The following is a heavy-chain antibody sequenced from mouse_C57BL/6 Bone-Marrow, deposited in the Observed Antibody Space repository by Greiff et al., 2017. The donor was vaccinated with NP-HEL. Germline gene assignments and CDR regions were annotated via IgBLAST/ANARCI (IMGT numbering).Heavy chain of an antibody. Sequence: VQLKQSGAELVRPGASVKLSCTASGFNIKDDYMHWVKQRPEQGLEWIGWIDPENGDTEYASKFQGKATITADTSSNTAYLQLSSLTSEDTAVYYCTNSPTVVDWYFDVWGTGTTVTVSS. CDR3: TNSPTVVDWYFDV. CDR1: GFNIKDDY. CDR2: IDPENGDT. J-gene: IGHJ1*03. D-gene: IGHD1-1*01. V-gene: IGHV14-4*01.